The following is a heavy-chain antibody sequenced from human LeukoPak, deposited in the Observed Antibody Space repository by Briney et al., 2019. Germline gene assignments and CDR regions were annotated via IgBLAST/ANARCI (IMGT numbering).Heavy chain of an antibody. V-gene: IGHV1-69*04. Sequence: GASVKVSCKASEGTFSSYAISWVRQAPGQGLEWMGRIIPIFGIANYAQKFQGRVTITADKSTSTAYMELSSLRSEDTAVYYCASPPAYCGGDCYTFDYWGQGTLVTVSS. J-gene: IGHJ4*02. CDR1: EGTFSSYA. CDR3: ASPPAYCGGDCYTFDY. D-gene: IGHD2-21*02. CDR2: IIPIFGIA.